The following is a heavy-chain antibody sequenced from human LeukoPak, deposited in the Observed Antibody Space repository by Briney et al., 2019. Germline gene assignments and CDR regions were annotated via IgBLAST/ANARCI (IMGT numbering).Heavy chain of an antibody. CDR2: IYSGGST. CDR1: GFTVSSNY. CDR3: ARAKPKNMARGLIMRRESRYYFDY. V-gene: IGHV3-53*01. Sequence: HPGGSLRLSCAASGFTVSSNYMSWVRQAPGKGLEWVSVIYSGGSTYYADSVKGRFTISRDNSKSTLYIQMNSLRAEDTAVYYCARAKPKNMARGLIMRRESRYYFDYWGQGTLVTVSS. D-gene: IGHD3-10*01. J-gene: IGHJ4*02.